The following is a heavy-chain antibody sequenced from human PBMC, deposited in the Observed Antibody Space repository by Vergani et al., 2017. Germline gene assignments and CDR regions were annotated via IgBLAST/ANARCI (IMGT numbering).Heavy chain of an antibody. J-gene: IGHJ6*02. V-gene: IGHV3-9*01. CDR3: ARVMTTVTTLYYYGMDV. D-gene: IGHD4-11*01. CDR2: ISWNSGST. Sequence: EVQLVESGGGLVQPGRSLRLSCAASGFTFDDYAMHWVRQAPGKGLEWVSGISWNSGSTGYADSVKGRFTISRDNAKNSLYLQMNSLRAEDTALYYCARVMTTVTTLYYYGMDVWGQGTTVTVSS. CDR1: GFTFDDYA.